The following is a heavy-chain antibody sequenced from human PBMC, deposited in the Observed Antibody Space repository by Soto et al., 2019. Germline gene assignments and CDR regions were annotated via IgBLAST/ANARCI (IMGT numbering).Heavy chain of an antibody. Sequence: ASVKVSCKASGYTFTGYYMHWVRQAPGQGLGWMGWINPNSGGTNYAQKFQGWVTMTRDTSISTAYMELSRLRSDDTAVYYCARGTTYYYYISGYYQPGEYFQHWGQGSSVTGSS. CDR2: INPNSGGT. CDR1: GYTFTGYY. D-gene: IGHD3-22*01. CDR3: ARGTTYYYYISGYYQPGEYFQH. V-gene: IGHV1-2*04. J-gene: IGHJ1*01.